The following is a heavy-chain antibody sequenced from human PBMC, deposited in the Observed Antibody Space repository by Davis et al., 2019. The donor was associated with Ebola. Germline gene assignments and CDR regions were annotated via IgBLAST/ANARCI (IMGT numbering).Heavy chain of an antibody. D-gene: IGHD6-13*01. CDR3: ARDGSTAGPSLDY. J-gene: IGHJ4*02. V-gene: IGHV3-7*01. CDR1: GFTFSSYW. CDR2: INQDGSEK. Sequence: PGGSLRLSCAVSGFTFSSYWMSWVRQAPGKGPEWVANINQDGSEKYHVDSVKGRFTISRDNAKNTLYLQMNSLRAEDTAVYYCARDGSTAGPSLDYWGQGTLVTVSS.